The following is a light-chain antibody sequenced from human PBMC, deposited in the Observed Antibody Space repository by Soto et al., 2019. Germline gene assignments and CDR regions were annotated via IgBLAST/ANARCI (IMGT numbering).Light chain of an antibody. J-gene: IGKJ1*01. V-gene: IGKV1-5*03. CDR2: KAS. CDR3: QQYNSYWT. Sequence: DIQMTQSPSTLSASVGDRVTITCRASQSISSWLAWYQQKPGKAPKLLIYKASSLESGVPSRLSGGGSGTDFTLTISSLQPDDFATYYCQQYNSYWTFGQGTKVDIK. CDR1: QSISSW.